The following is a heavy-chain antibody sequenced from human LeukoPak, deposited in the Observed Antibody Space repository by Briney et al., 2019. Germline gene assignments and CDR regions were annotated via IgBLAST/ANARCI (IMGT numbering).Heavy chain of an antibody. V-gene: IGHV3-11*04. J-gene: IGHJ3*02. CDR2: ISSSGSI. CDR1: GFNFSDNY. CDR3: ARDWRDSSGKFQNDAFDI. D-gene: IGHD3-22*01. Sequence: GGSLRLSCAASGFNFSDNYMSWIRQAPGKGLEWVSYISSSGSIYYADSVKGRFTISRDNAKNSLYPQMNSLRAEDTAVYYCARDWRDSSGKFQNDAFDIWGQGTMVTVSS.